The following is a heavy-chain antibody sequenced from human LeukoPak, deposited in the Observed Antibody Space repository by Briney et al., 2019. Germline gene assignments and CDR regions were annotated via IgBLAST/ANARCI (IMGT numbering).Heavy chain of an antibody. V-gene: IGHV3-21*01. J-gene: IGHJ4*02. Sequence: GGSLRLSCAASGFTFSSYSMNWVRQAPGKGLEWVSSISSSSSYIYYADSVKGRFTISRDNAKNSLYLQMNSLRAEDTAVYYCAKDRGGAGSSTSWDLFYFDYWGQGTLVTVSS. CDR2: ISSSSSYI. CDR1: GFTFSSYS. D-gene: IGHD2-2*01. CDR3: AKDRGGAGSSTSWDLFYFDY.